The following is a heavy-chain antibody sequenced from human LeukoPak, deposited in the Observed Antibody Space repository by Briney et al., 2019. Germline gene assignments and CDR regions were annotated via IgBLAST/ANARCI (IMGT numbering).Heavy chain of an antibody. CDR1: GYTFTSYA. Sequence: ASVNVSCKASGYTFTSYAIHWVRQAPGQRLEWMGWITAGNGNTKYSQKFQGRVTITRDTSASTAYMELSSLRSEDTAVYYCARDYYDNSGYSRVFGYWGQGTLVTVSS. D-gene: IGHD3-22*01. CDR3: ARDYYDNSGYSRVFGY. V-gene: IGHV1-3*01. J-gene: IGHJ4*02. CDR2: ITAGNGNT.